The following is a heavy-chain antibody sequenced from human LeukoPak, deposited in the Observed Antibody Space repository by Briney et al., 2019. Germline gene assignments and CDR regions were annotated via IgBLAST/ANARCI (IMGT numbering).Heavy chain of an antibody. V-gene: IGHV4-59*08. CDR1: GGANSSYY. CDR2: IYYSGST. Sequence: SETLCLTCTVSGGANSSYYWSWIRQPPGKGLEWIGYIYYSGSTNYNPSLKSRVTISVDTSKNQFALKLSSVTAADTAVYYCARRKRNMGAFDYWGQGTLVAVSS. CDR3: ARRKRNMGAFDY. D-gene: IGHD1-26*01. J-gene: IGHJ4*02.